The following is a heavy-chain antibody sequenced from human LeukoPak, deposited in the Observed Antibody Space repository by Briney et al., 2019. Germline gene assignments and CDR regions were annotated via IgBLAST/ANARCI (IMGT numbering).Heavy chain of an antibody. J-gene: IGHJ3*02. V-gene: IGHV3-30*18. D-gene: IGHD3-22*01. Sequence: PGGSLRLSCAASGFTFSSYGMHWVRQAPGKGLEWVAVISYDGSNNYYADSVKGRFTISRDNSKNTLYLQMNSLRAEDTAVYYCAKSRSYDSRTGAFDIWGQGTMVTVSS. CDR3: AKSRSYDSRTGAFDI. CDR2: ISYDGSNN. CDR1: GFTFSSYG.